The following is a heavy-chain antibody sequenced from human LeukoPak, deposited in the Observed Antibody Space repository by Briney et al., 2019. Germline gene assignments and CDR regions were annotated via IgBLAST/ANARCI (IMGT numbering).Heavy chain of an antibody. J-gene: IGHJ6*03. V-gene: IGHV3-23*01. D-gene: IGHD3-16*01. CDR3: ARGVVPIYYYYMDV. CDR1: GFTFSSYA. CDR2: ISGSGGST. Sequence: PGGSLRLSCAASGFTFSSYAMSWVRQAPGKGLEWVSAISGSGGSTYYADSVKGRFTISRDNSKNTLYLQMNSLRAEDTAVYYCARGVVPIYYYYMDVWGKGTTVTVSS.